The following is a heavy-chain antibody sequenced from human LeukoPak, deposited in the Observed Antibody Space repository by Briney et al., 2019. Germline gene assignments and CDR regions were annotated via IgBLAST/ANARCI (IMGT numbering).Heavy chain of an antibody. CDR2: IYYSGST. CDR3: AREYSSGWSGAGY. CDR1: GGSISSYY. V-gene: IGHV4-59*01. Sequence: PSQTLSLTCTVSGGSISSYYWSWIRQPPGKGLEWIGYIYYSGSTNYNPSLESRVTISVDTSKNQFSLKLSSVTAADTAVYYCAREYSSGWSGAGYWGQGTLVTVSS. D-gene: IGHD6-19*01. J-gene: IGHJ4*02.